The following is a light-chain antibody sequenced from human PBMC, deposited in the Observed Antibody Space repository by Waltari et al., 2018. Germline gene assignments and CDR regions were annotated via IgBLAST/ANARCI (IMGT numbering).Light chain of an antibody. CDR1: QSISKY. CDR2: AAS. Sequence: EVVLTQSPGTLSLSPGERATLSCRASQSISKYLVWYQQRPDQAPRLLIYAASTRATGIPDRLSGSGFGTDFSLTISRLEPEDFAVYYCQNHERLPATFGQGTRVEIK. J-gene: IGKJ1*01. V-gene: IGKV3-20*01. CDR3: QNHERLPAT.